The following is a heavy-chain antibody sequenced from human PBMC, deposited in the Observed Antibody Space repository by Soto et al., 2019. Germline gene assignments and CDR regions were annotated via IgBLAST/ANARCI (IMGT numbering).Heavy chain of an antibody. D-gene: IGHD5-18*01. CDR2: ISGSGGST. V-gene: IGHV3-23*01. CDR3: AKDSEPIGYSDGYYPFDY. Sequence: EVQLLESGGGLVQPGGSLRLSCAASGFTFSSYAMSWVRQAPGKGLEWVSAISGSGGSTYYADSVKGRFTISRDNSKNTLYLQMNSLRADDTAVYYCAKDSEPIGYSDGYYPFDYWGQGTLVTVSS. CDR1: GFTFSSYA. J-gene: IGHJ4*02.